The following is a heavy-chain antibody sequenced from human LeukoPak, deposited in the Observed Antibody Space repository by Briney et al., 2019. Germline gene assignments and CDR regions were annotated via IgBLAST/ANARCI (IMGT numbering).Heavy chain of an antibody. CDR3: ARHGMATIIN. CDR1: GGSISWTSYY. J-gene: IGHJ4*02. CDR2: FYYNGST. Sequence: SETLSLACTVSGGSISWTSYYWGWIRQPPGKGLELIGSFYYNGSTYYSPSLKSRATISAETSKNQFSLKLSSVTAADTAVFYCARHGMATIINWGQGTLVTVSS. D-gene: IGHD5-24*01. V-gene: IGHV4-39*01.